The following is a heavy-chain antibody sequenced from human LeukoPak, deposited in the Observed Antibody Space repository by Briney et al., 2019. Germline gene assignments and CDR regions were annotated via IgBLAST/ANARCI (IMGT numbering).Heavy chain of an antibody. J-gene: IGHJ6*02. D-gene: IGHD3-3*01. CDR3: ARDLDDFWSGPYYYYYGMDV. CDR1: GYTFTGYY. CDR2: INPNSGGT. V-gene: IGHV1-2*02. Sequence: ASVKVSCKASGYTFTGYYMHWVRQAPGQGLEWMGWINPNSGGTNYAQKLQGRVTMTTDTSTSTAYMELSRLRSDDTAVYYCARDLDDFWSGPYYYYYGMDVWGQGTTVTVSS.